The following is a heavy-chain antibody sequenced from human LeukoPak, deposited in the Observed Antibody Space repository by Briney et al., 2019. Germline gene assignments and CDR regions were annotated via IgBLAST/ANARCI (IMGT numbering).Heavy chain of an antibody. CDR2: MNPNNGNT. CDR1: GYTFTSYV. V-gene: IGHV1-8*01. Sequence: GASVKVSCKASGYTFTSYVNWVRQATGQGLEWMGWMNPNNGNTDYAQNFQGRVTLTRNTSISTAYMELSSLRSEDTAVYYCTRGGPVAATHKYFQHWGQGTLVTVSS. J-gene: IGHJ1*01. CDR3: TRGGPVAATHKYFQH. D-gene: IGHD6-19*01.